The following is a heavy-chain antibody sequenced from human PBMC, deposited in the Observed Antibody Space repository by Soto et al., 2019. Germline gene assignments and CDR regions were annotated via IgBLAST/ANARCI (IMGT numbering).Heavy chain of an antibody. J-gene: IGHJ6*02. CDR3: ARGNMGVLEWFYGMDV. V-gene: IGHV4-59*11. CDR2: IYYSGST. Sequence: SETLSLTCTVSGGSINNHYWSWIRQPPGKGLEWIGYIYYSGSTNYNPSLKGRVTISVDTSKNQFSLKLSSVTAADTAVYYCARGNMGVLEWFYGMDVWGQGTTVTVSS. CDR1: GGSINNHY. D-gene: IGHD3-3*01.